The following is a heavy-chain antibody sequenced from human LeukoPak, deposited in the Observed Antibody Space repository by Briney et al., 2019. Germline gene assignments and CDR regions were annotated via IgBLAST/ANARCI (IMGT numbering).Heavy chain of an antibody. CDR3: AADQNSGSYDY. Sequence: SVKVSCKTSGGTFTSFGFSWVRQAPGQRLEWIGWIVVGSGNTNYAQKFQERVTITRDMSTSTAYMELSSLRSEDTAVYYCAADQNSGSYDYWGQGTLVTVSS. J-gene: IGHJ4*02. V-gene: IGHV1-58*01. D-gene: IGHD1-26*01. CDR2: IVVGSGNT. CDR1: GGTFTSFG.